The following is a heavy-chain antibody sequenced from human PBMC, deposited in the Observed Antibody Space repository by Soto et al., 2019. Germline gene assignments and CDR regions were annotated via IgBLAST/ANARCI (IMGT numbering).Heavy chain of an antibody. Sequence: EVQLVESGGGLVQPGGSLKLSCAASGFTFSGSAVHWVRQASGKGLGWVGRIRSKANNYATAYAASVQGRFTIFRDDLKNTAYLQMNSLKPEDTAVYYCTNPQVYYGMDVWGQGTTVTVSS. CDR1: GFTFSGSA. CDR3: TNPQVYYGMDV. J-gene: IGHJ6*02. CDR2: IRSKANNYAT. V-gene: IGHV3-73*02.